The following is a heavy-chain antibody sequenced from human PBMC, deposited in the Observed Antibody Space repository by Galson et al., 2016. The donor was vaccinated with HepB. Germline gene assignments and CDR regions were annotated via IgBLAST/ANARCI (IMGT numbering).Heavy chain of an antibody. D-gene: IGHD2-15*01. V-gene: IGHV1-46*01. CDR1: GYTFIDYY. Sequence: SVKVSCKASGYTFIDYYMHWVRQAPGQGLEWMGTINPNGGSTSYAQKFQGRVTMTRDPSTSTVYMELSSLRSEDTAMYYCARVEEVLAARGDTWFDSWGQGTLVTVSS. CDR2: INPNGGST. CDR3: ARVEEVLAARGDTWFDS. J-gene: IGHJ5*01.